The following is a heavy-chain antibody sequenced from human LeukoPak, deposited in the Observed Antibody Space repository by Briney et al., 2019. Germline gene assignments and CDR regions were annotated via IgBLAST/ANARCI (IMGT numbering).Heavy chain of an antibody. CDR1: GGSFSGYY. V-gene: IGHV4-34*01. D-gene: IGHD4-17*01. CDR3: ARGPSLYGDPTYYYYYYMDV. CDR2: INHSGST. Sequence: ETLSLTCAVYGGSFSGYYWSWIRQPPGKGLEWIGEINHSGSTNYNPSLKSRVTISVDTSKNQFSLKLSSVTAADTAVYYCARGPSLYGDPTYYYYYYMDVWGKGTTVTISS. J-gene: IGHJ6*03.